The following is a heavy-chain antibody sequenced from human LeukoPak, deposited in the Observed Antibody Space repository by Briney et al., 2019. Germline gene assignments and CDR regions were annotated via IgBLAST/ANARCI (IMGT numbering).Heavy chain of an antibody. CDR1: GFTFSSYA. J-gene: IGHJ4*02. CDR3: AKPGVGPTPLLTPQEN. Sequence: GGSLRLSCAASGFTFSSYAMSWVRQAPGKGLEWVSAISGSGGSTYYADSVKGRFTISRDNSKNTLYLQMHSLRSDDSAVYYCAKPGVGPTPLLTPQENWGQGTLVTVSS. D-gene: IGHD1-26*01. CDR2: ISGSGGST. V-gene: IGHV3-23*01.